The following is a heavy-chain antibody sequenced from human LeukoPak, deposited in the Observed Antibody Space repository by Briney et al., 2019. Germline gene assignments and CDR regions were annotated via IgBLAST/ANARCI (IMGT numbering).Heavy chain of an antibody. D-gene: IGHD3-3*01. V-gene: IGHV3-33*01. CDR2: IWYDGSNK. CDR3: ARGRTIFGVVMADYYGMDV. J-gene: IGHJ6*02. CDR1: GFTFSSYG. Sequence: PGGSLRLSCAASGFTFSSYGMHWVRQAPGKGLEWVAVIWYDGSNKYYADSVKGRFTISRDNSKNTLYLQMNSLRAEDTAVYYCARGRTIFGVVMADYYGMDVWGQGTTVTVSS.